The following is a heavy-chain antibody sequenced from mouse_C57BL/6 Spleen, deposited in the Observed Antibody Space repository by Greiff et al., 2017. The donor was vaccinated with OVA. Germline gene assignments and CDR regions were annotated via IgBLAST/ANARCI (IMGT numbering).Heavy chain of an antibody. CDR2: IWSDGST. CDR3: ARHELRGDYAMDY. V-gene: IGHV2-6-1*01. D-gene: IGHD3-2*02. J-gene: IGHJ4*01. CDR1: GFSLTSYG. Sequence: QVQLQQSGPGLVAPSQSLSITCTVSGFSLTSYGVHWVRQPPGKGLEWLVVIWSDGSTTYNSALKSRLSISKDNSKSQVFLKMNSLQTDDTAMYYCARHELRGDYAMDYWGQGTSVTVSS.